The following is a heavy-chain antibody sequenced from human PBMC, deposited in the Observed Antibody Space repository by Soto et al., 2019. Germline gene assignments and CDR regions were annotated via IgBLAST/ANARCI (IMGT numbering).Heavy chain of an antibody. V-gene: IGHV2-5*02. CDR2: IYWDNDK. J-gene: IGHJ4*02. CDR1: GFSLSTSGLG. Sequence: QITLKESGPTLVKPTQTLTLTCTFSGFSLSTSGLGVVWISQPPGKALEWLALIYWDNDKYYSPSLNTRLTITKDTPRDQMVLRVPTVDTADTATYYCAPRFAGFRCPWPWAYFVDWGQGGLV. D-gene: IGHD1-26*01. CDR3: APRFAGFRCPWPWAYFVD.